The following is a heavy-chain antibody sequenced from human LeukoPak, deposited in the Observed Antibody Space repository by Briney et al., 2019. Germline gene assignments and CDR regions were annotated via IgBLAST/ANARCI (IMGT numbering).Heavy chain of an antibody. CDR1: GGIFSSYA. J-gene: IGHJ6*03. CDR3: ARSVLWNDYFYNMDV. D-gene: IGHD3-3*01. V-gene: IGHV1-69*06. Sequence: ASVKVSCKASGGIFSSYAISWVRQAPRQGLEWMGGIIPFFVTVNYAQNFHGRVTITADNSTSTVSMELISLTSEDTAMYYCARSVLWNDYFYNMDVWGKGTTVTVSS. CDR2: IIPFFVTV.